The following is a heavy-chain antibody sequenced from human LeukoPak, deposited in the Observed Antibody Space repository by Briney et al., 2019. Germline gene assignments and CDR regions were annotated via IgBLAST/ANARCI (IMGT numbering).Heavy chain of an antibody. Sequence: SETLTLTCTVSGGSISSYHWSWIRQPPGKGLQWIGFIYSSGSTNYNPSLKSRVTISLDTSKNQFSLRVSSVTSADTAVYYCARGNSGYDYAFDIWGQGTMVTVSS. J-gene: IGHJ3*02. CDR3: ARGNSGYDYAFDI. CDR2: IYSSGST. V-gene: IGHV4-59*01. CDR1: GGSISSYH. D-gene: IGHD5-12*01.